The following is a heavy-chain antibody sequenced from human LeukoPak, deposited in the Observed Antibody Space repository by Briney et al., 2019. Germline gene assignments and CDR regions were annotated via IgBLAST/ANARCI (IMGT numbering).Heavy chain of an antibody. J-gene: IGHJ4*02. Sequence: PGGSLRLSCAASGFTFSNAWMSWVRQAPGKGLEWVGRIKRKTDGGTTEYAAPVKGRFTISRNDSKNTLYLQRNSLKSEDTAVYYCTANWNDDYWGQGTLVTVSS. CDR3: TANWNDDY. D-gene: IGHD1-1*01. V-gene: IGHV3-15*01. CDR1: GFTFSNAW. CDR2: IKRKTDGGTT.